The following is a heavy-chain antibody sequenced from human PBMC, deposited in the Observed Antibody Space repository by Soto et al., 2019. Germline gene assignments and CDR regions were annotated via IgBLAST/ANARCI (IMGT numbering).Heavy chain of an antibody. V-gene: IGHV3-23*01. CDR3: AKMGDVLLWFGPLYYFDY. J-gene: IGHJ4*02. Sequence: PGGSLRLSCAASGFTFSSYAMSWVRQAPGKGLEWVSAISGSGGSTYYADSVKGRFTISRDNSKNTLYLQMNSLRAEDTAVYYCAKMGDVLLWFGPLYYFDYWGQGTLVTVSS. D-gene: IGHD3-10*01. CDR2: ISGSGGST. CDR1: GFTFSSYA.